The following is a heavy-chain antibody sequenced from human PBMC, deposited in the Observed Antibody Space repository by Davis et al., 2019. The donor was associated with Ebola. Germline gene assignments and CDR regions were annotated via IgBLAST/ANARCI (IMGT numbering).Heavy chain of an antibody. J-gene: IGHJ4*02. CDR2: ISYDGSNK. D-gene: IGHD3-22*01. CDR3: ARDLLRYDSSGYYDY. Sequence: GESLKIPCAASGFTFSSYCMHLVRQAPGKGLGWGAVISYDGSNKYYADSVKGRFTISRDNSKNTLYLQMNSLRAEDTAVYYCARDLLRYDSSGYYDYWGQGTLVTVSS. V-gene: IGHV3-30*03. CDR1: GFTFSSYC.